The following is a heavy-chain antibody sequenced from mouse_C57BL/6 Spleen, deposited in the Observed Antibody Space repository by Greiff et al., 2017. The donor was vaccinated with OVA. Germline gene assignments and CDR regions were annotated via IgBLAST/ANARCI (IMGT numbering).Heavy chain of an antibody. CDR3: ARCYYYAFDY. Sequence: QVQLKQPGAELVKPGASVKLSCKASGYTFTSYWMHWVKQRPGQGLEWIGMIHPNSGSTNYNEKFKSKATLTVDKSSSTAYMQLSSLTSEDSAVYYCARCYYYAFDYWGQGTTLTVSS. V-gene: IGHV1-64*01. J-gene: IGHJ2*01. CDR1: GYTFTSYW. CDR2: IHPNSGST. D-gene: IGHD1-1*01.